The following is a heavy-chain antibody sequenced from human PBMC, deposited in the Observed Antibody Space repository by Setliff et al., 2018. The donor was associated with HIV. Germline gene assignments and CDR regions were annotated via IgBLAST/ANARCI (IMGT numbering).Heavy chain of an antibody. CDR1: GYPISSGYY. V-gene: IGHV4-38-2*02. CDR2: IYHSGTT. CDR3: AKVRDWNYGTPYYYYGLDV. J-gene: IGHJ6*02. Sequence: SETLSLTCTVSGYPISSGYYWGWIRQPPGKGLEWLGSIYHSGTTYYNPSLKSRVTISVDTSKNQFSLKLSSATAADTALYYCAKVRDWNYGTPYYYYGLDVWGQGTTVTVSS. D-gene: IGHD1-7*01.